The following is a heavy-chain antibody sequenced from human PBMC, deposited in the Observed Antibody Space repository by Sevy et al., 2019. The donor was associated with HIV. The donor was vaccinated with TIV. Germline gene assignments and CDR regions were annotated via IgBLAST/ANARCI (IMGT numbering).Heavy chain of an antibody. V-gene: IGHV3-30*04. CDR3: ARGENDDESFQS. CDR2: TSYDGSDK. J-gene: IGHJ1*01. Sequence: GGSLRLSCTVSGFIFSNFAMHWVRQAPGKGLEWVAVTSYDGSDKDYADSVKGRFTVSRDNSRNILSLEMISLRRDDTAVYYMARGENDDESFQSWGPGTPVTVSS. CDR1: GFIFSNFA. D-gene: IGHD1-26*01.